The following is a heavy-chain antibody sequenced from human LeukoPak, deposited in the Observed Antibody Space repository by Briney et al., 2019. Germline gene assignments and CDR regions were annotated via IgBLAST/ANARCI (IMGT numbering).Heavy chain of an antibody. Sequence: PSETLSLTCTVSGGSISSYYWSWIRQPPGKGLEWIGYIYYSGSTYYNPSLKSRVTISVDTSKNQFSLKLSSVTAADTAVYYCARVHYYDSSGYYTGWYFDYWGQGTLVTVSS. CDR1: GGSISSYY. CDR2: IYYSGST. J-gene: IGHJ4*02. D-gene: IGHD3-22*01. V-gene: IGHV4-59*12. CDR3: ARVHYYDSSGYYTGWYFDY.